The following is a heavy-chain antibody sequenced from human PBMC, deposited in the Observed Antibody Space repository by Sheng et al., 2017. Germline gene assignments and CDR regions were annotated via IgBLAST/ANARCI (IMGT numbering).Heavy chain of an antibody. CDR3: ARDRGTYYYDSSGYNSALYI. CDR2: IIPIFGTA. V-gene: IGHV1-69*05. D-gene: IGHD3-22*01. Sequence: QVQLVQSGAEVKKPGSSVKVSCKASGGTFSSYAISWVRQAPGQGLEWMGGIIPIFGTANYAQKFQGRVTITTDESTSTAYMELSSLRSEDTAVYYCARDRGTYYYDSSGYNSALYIWGEGTNGHRLF. J-gene: IGHJ3*02. CDR1: GGTFSSYA.